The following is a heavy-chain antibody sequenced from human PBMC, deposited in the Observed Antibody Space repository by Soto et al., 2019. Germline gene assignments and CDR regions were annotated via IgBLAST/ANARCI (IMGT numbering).Heavy chain of an antibody. J-gene: IGHJ6*02. D-gene: IGHD6-6*01. V-gene: IGHV3-30*18. CDR3: AKDTDSSSSGGYYYYYGMDV. Sequence: GGSLRLSCAASGFTFSSYGMHWVRQAPGKGLEWVAVISYDGSNKYYADSVKGRFTISRDNSKNTLYLQMNSLRAEDTAVYYCAKDTDSSSSGGYYYYYGMDVWGQGTTVTVSS. CDR2: ISYDGSNK. CDR1: GFTFSSYG.